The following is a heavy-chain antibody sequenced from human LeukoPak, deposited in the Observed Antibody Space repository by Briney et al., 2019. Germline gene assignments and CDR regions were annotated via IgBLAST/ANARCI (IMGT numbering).Heavy chain of an antibody. D-gene: IGHD6-6*01. CDR3: ARDIGSSSWYYYYYMDV. Sequence: ASVKVSCKASGYTFTSYYMHWVRQAPGQGLEWMGIINPSGGSTSYAQKFQGRVTMTRDTSTSTVYMELSSLRSEDTAVYYCARDIGSSSWYYYYYMDVWGKGTTVTVSS. CDR2: INPSGGST. CDR1: GYTFTSYY. J-gene: IGHJ6*03. V-gene: IGHV1-46*01.